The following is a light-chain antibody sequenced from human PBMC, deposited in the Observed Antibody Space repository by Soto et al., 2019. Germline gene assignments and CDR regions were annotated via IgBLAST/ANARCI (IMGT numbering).Light chain of an antibody. V-gene: IGLV1-47*01. Sequence: QPVLTQPPSASGTPGQRVTISCSGSSSNIGSNYVYWYQQLPGTAPKLLMYRDVKRPSGVPDRFSGSKSGTSASLAISGFRSEDEADYYCASWDDSLSGSYVFGTGTKLTVL. CDR3: ASWDDSLSGSYV. J-gene: IGLJ1*01. CDR1: SSNIGSNY. CDR2: RDV.